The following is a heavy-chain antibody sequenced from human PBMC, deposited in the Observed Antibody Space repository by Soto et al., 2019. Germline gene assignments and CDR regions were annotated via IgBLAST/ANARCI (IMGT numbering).Heavy chain of an antibody. Sequence: SLNLSGPAYVFSLADTLLRWVRHLPAKGLEWMDRTYPGDSHTRYSRYFQGQVTISEDRSGSTDYLQWNKLKASDSVMYYCVRRGQTTTYYYQGKDVYGQGSP. CDR1: VFSLADTL. D-gene: IGHD1-1*01. CDR3: VRRGQTTTYYYQGKDV. V-gene: IGHV5-51*01. J-gene: IGHJ6*02. CDR2: TYPGDSHT.